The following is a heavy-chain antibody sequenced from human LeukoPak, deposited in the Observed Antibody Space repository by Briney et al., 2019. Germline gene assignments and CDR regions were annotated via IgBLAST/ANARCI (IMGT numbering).Heavy chain of an antibody. CDR1: GASISGYY. V-gene: IGHV4-59*08. Sequence: SETLSLTCTVSGASISGYYWSWIRQPPGKRLEWIGYIISTGTINYNPSLKSRVTISIDTSKSQFSLQLSSVTAADTAVYYCVRHGSRVMATIEDSWGQGTLVIVSS. CDR2: IISTGTI. D-gene: IGHD5-12*01. CDR3: VRHGSRVMATIEDS. J-gene: IGHJ4*02.